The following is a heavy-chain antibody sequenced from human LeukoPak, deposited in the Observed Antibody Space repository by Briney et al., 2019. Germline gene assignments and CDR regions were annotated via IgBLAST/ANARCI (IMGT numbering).Heavy chain of an antibody. D-gene: IGHD4-17*01. Sequence: PGRSLRLSCAASGFTFSSYAMHWVRQAPGKGLEWVAVISYDGSNKYYADSVKGRFTISRDNSKNTLYLQMNSLRAEDTAVYYCAREDDYGDYEFQVRGMDVWSQGTTVTVS. CDR2: ISYDGSNK. CDR1: GFTFSSYA. CDR3: AREDDYGDYEFQVRGMDV. V-gene: IGHV3-30*04. J-gene: IGHJ6*02.